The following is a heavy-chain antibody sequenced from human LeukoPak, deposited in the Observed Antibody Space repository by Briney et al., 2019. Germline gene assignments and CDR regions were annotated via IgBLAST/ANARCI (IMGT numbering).Heavy chain of an antibody. Sequence: GRSLRLSCAASGFTFSSYAMHWVRQAPGKGLEWVAVISYDGSNKYYADSVKGRFTISRDNSKNTLYLQMNSLRAEDTAVYYCARVGGQWELPDAFDIWGQGTMVTVSS. D-gene: IGHD1-26*01. CDR1: GFTFSSYA. CDR2: ISYDGSNK. J-gene: IGHJ3*02. CDR3: ARVGGQWELPDAFDI. V-gene: IGHV3-30-3*01.